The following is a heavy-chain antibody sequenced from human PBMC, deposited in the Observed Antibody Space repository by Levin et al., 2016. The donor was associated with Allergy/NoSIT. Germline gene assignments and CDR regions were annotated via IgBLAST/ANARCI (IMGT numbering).Heavy chain of an antibody. Sequence: WIRQPPGKGLEWVSYISSSGSTIYYADSVKGRFTISRDNAKNSLYLQMNSLRAEDTAVYYCARELGYYYYYGMDVWGQGTTVTVSS. V-gene: IGHV3-48*03. CDR2: ISSSGSTI. CDR3: ARELGYYYYYGMDV. J-gene: IGHJ6*02.